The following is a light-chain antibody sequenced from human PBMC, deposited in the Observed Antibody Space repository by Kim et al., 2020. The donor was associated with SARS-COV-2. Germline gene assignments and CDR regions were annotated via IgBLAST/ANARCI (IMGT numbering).Light chain of an antibody. Sequence: AIQMTQSPSSLSASVGDSVTITCRASQGIRDDLGWYQQKPGKAPKLLIFAASRLHTGVPSRFSGSRSGTDFTLTISSLQPEDFATYYCLQDFTYPYTFGQGTKLEI. V-gene: IGKV1-6*01. J-gene: IGKJ2*01. CDR3: LQDFTYPYT. CDR1: QGIRDD. CDR2: AAS.